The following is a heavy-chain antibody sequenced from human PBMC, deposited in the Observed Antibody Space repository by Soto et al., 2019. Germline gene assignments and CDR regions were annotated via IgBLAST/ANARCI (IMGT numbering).Heavy chain of an antibody. Sequence: SETLSLTCTVSGGSISSSSYYWGWIRQPPGKGLEWIGSIYYSGSTYYNPSLKSRVTISVDTSKNQFSLKLSSVTAADTAVYYCARADDFWSGYYAPPFDYWGQGTLVTVSS. J-gene: IGHJ4*02. CDR3: ARADDFWSGYYAPPFDY. CDR2: IYYSGST. V-gene: IGHV4-39*01. D-gene: IGHD3-3*01. CDR1: GGSISSSSYY.